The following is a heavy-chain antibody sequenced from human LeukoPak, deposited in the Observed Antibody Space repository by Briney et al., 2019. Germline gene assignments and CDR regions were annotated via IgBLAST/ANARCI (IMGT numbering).Heavy chain of an antibody. CDR3: AIPPGDYSSGWYPPPSY. CDR1: GFTFSSYA. CDR2: ISGSGGST. J-gene: IGHJ4*02. D-gene: IGHD6-19*01. V-gene: IGHV3-23*01. Sequence: PPGGSLRLSCAASGFTFSSYAMSWVRQAPGKGLEWVSAISGSGGSTYCADSVKGRFTISRDNSKNTLYLQMNSLRAEDTAVYYCAIPPGDYSSGWYPPPSYWGQGTLVTVSS.